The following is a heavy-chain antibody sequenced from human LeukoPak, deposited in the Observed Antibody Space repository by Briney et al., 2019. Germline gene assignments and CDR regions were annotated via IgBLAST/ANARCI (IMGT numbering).Heavy chain of an antibody. D-gene: IGHD1-26*01. CDR1: GFTFSSYG. CDR2: ISYDGSNK. J-gene: IGHJ4*02. Sequence: SGGSLRLSCAASGFTFSSYGMPWVRQAPGKGLEWVAVISYDGSNKYYADSVKGRFTISRDNSKNTLYLQMNSLRAEDTAVYYCARGGGSFDYWGQGTLVTVSS. CDR3: ARGGGSFDY. V-gene: IGHV3-30*03.